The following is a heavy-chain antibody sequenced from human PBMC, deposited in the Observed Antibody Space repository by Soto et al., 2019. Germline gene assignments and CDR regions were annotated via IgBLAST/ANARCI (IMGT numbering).Heavy chain of an antibody. Sequence: GGSLRLSCAASGFTFSSYSMNWVRQAPGKGLEWVSSISSSSSYIYYADSVKGRFTISRDNAKNSLYLQMNSLRAEDTAVYYCARDPLLGYCSGGSCHGGFDYWGQGTLVTVSS. CDR2: ISSSSSYI. J-gene: IGHJ4*02. V-gene: IGHV3-21*01. CDR3: ARDPLLGYCSGGSCHGGFDY. CDR1: GFTFSSYS. D-gene: IGHD2-15*01.